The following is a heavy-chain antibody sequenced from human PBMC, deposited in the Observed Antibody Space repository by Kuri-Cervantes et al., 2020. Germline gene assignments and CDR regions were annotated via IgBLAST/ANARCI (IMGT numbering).Heavy chain of an antibody. V-gene: IGHV1-3*01. CDR3: ASAYYGSGSPIYGMDV. D-gene: IGHD3-10*01. Sequence: ASVKVSCKASGYTFTSYAMHWVRQAPGQRLEWMGWINAGNGNTNYAQKFQDRVTITRDRSMSTAYMELRSLRSDDTAVYYCASAYYGSGSPIYGMDVWGQGTTVTVSS. CDR1: GYTFTSYA. J-gene: IGHJ6*02. CDR2: INAGNGNT.